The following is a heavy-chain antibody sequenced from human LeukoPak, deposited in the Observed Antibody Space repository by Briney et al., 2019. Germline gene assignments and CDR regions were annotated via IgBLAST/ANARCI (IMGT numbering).Heavy chain of an antibody. CDR1: GGSISYYY. CDR2: IYTSGNT. CDR3: ARETRIQLWTFDS. J-gene: IGHJ4*02. V-gene: IGHV4-4*07. D-gene: IGHD5-18*01. Sequence: SETLSLTCTVSGGSISYYYWSWMRQPAGKGLEWIGRIYTSGNTNYNPSLKSRVTMSVDTSKNQFSLKLTSVTAADTAVYYCARETRIQLWTFDSWGLGTLVTVSS.